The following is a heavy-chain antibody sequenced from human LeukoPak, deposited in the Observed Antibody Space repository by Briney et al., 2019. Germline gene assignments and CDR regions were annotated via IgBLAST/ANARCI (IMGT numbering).Heavy chain of an antibody. CDR2: IYTSGSP. V-gene: IGHV4-4*07. CDR3: ARVAREWFDP. CDR1: GGSISSYD. Sequence: SETLSLTCTVSGGSISSYDWSWIRQPAGKGLEWIGRIYTSGSPNYNPSLKSRVTMSVDTSKNQFSLKLSSVTAADTAVYFCARVAREWFDPWGQGTLVTVSS. J-gene: IGHJ5*02.